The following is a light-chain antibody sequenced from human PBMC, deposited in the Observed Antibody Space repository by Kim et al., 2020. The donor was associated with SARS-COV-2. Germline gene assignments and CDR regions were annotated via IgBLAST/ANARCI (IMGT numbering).Light chain of an antibody. V-gene: IGLV2-14*03. Sequence: GQSITISCNGTSSDVGAYKYVSWYQQHPGKAPKLMIYDVSNRPSGVSNRFSGSKSGNTASLTISGLQAEDEADYYCSSYTSTRTLVFGGGTKLTVL. CDR1: SSDVGAYKY. CDR3: SSYTSTRTLV. CDR2: DVS. J-gene: IGLJ3*02.